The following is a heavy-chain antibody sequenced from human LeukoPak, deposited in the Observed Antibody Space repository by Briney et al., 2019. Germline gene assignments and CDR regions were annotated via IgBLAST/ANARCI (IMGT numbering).Heavy chain of an antibody. V-gene: IGHV1-69*05. D-gene: IGHD4-11*01. CDR2: IIPIFGTA. J-gene: IGHJ4*02. CDR1: GGTFSSYA. Sequence: SVKVSCKASGGTFSSYAISWVRQAPGQGLEWMGGIIPIFGTANYAQKFQGRVTITTDESTSTAYMELSSLRSDDTAVYYCARKLYSNLFDYWGQGTLVTVSS. CDR3: ARKLYSNLFDY.